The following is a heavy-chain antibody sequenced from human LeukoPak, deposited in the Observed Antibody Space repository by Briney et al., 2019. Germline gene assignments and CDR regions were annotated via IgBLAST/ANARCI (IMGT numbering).Heavy chain of an antibody. CDR3: ARQYCSGGSCYSGSDY. CDR1: GYTFTGYY. Sequence: VASVKVSCKASGYTFTGYYMHWVRQAPGQGLEWMGRINPNSGGTNYAQKFQGRVTMTRDTSISIAYMELSRLRSDDTAVYYCARQYCSGGSCYSGSDYWGQGTLVTVSS. CDR2: INPNSGGT. V-gene: IGHV1-2*06. D-gene: IGHD2-15*01. J-gene: IGHJ4*02.